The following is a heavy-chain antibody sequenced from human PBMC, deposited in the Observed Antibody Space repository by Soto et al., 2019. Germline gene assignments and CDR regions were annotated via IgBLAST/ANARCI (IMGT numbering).Heavy chain of an antibody. D-gene: IGHD6-19*01. CDR3: ARDLSRQQWLPDFDY. J-gene: IGHJ4*02. CDR1: GFTFSSYS. CDR2: ISSSSSYI. Sequence: GGSLRLSCAASGFTFSSYSMNWVRQAPGKGLEWVSSISSSSSYIYYADSVKGRFTISRDNAKNSLYLQMNSLRAEDTAVYYCARDLSRQQWLPDFDYWGQGTLVTVSS. V-gene: IGHV3-21*01.